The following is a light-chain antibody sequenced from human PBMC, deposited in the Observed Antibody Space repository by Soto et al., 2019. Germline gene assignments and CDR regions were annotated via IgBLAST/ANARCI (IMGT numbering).Light chain of an antibody. V-gene: IGKV4-1*01. J-gene: IGKJ2*01. CDR3: QQYESTPPT. CDR1: QSVLYSSNNKNY. CDR2: WAS. Sequence: DIVMTQSPDSLAVSLGERATINCKSSQSVLYSSNNKNYLAWYQQRPGQPPKLLIYWASTRESGVPDRFSVSASGTDFTLTTTSLQAEDVAVYYCQQYESTPPTFGQGTKLEIK.